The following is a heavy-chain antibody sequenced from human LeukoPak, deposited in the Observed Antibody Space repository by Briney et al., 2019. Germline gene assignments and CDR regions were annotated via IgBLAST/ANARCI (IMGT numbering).Heavy chain of an antibody. D-gene: IGHD5-18*01. Sequence: SETLSLTCTVSGGSISSGSYYWSWIRQPAGKGVEWIGRIYTSGSTNYNPSLKSRVTISVDTSKNQFSLKLSSVTAADTAVYYCARELQLWSRYYYYYMDVWGKGTTVTVSS. CDR1: GGSISSGSYY. V-gene: IGHV4-61*02. CDR3: ARELQLWSRYYYYYMDV. CDR2: IYTSGST. J-gene: IGHJ6*03.